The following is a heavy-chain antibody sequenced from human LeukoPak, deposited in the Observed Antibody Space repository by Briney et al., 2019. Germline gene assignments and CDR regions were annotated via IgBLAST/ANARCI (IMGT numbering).Heavy chain of an antibody. J-gene: IGHJ2*01. CDR1: GYTSTSYD. V-gene: IGHV1-8*01. Sequence: ASVKVSCKASGYTSTSYDINWLRQATGQGLEWMGWMNPNSGNTGLAQKFQGRVTMTRTTSITTAYMELRSLRSEDTAVYYCARKINSGYVDDWFFDLWGRGTLVTVSS. CDR2: MNPNSGNT. CDR3: ARKINSGYVDDWFFDL. D-gene: IGHD5-12*01.